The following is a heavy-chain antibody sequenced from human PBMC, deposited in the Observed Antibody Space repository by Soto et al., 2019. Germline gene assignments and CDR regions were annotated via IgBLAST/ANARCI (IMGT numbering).Heavy chain of an antibody. J-gene: IGHJ4*02. CDR3: ARQWSFDY. CDR2: INXADSDN. D-gene: IGHD2-15*01. V-gene: IGHV5-51*01. CDR1: AYNFASYW. Sequence: XXSLKISCQGSAYNFASYWIAWVRQIPGKGLEWXGIINXADSDNRYSPXXQGLVTIXXDKSISTTHVQWSRLKASDTAIYYCARQWSFDYWGQGTLVTVSS.